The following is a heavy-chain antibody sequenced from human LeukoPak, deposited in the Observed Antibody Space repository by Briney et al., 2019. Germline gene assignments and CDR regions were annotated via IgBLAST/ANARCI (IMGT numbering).Heavy chain of an antibody. D-gene: IGHD2-2*02. CDR1: GGSISSGSYY. J-gene: IGHJ4*02. V-gene: IGHV4-61*02. Sequence: SETLSLTCTVSGGSISSGSYYWSWIRQPAGKGLEWIGRIYTSGSTNYNPSLKSRVTISVDTSKNQFSLKLSSVTAADTAVYYCARDLISVVVPAAIHYFDYWGQGTLVTVSS. CDR3: ARDLISVVVPAAIHYFDY. CDR2: IYTSGST.